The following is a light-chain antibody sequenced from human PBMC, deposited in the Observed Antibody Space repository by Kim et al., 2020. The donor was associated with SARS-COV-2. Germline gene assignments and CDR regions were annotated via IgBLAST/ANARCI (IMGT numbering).Light chain of an antibody. CDR3: LQYNDWPPWT. CDR2: GAS. V-gene: IGKV3-15*01. CDR1: QSIGNN. J-gene: IGKJ1*01. Sequence: SPGERATLSGRASQSIGNNLAWYQQKPGQAPRLLIHGASTRATGIPARFSGSGSGTEFTLTISSLHSEDFAVYFCLQYNDWPPWTFGQGTKVDIK.